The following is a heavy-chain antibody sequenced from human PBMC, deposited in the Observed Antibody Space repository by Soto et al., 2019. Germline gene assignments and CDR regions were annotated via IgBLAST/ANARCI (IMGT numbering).Heavy chain of an antibody. CDR2: IYPGDSDT. CDR3: ASNIAAGDYYYYYGMDV. V-gene: IGHV5-51*01. D-gene: IGHD6-13*01. CDR1: GYSFTSYW. Sequence: PGESLKISCKGSGYSFTSYWLGWVRQMPGKGLEWMGLIYPGDSDTRYSPSFQGQVTISADKSISTAYLQWSSLKASDTAMYYCASNIAAGDYYYYYGMDVWGQGTTVTVSS. J-gene: IGHJ6*02.